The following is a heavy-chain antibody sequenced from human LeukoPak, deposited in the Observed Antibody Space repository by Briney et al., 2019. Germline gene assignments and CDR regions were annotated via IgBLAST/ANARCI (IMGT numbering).Heavy chain of an antibody. CDR1: GFIFSIYT. V-gene: IGHV3-30*14. CDR3: ARDQVRYQLLDAFDI. J-gene: IGHJ3*02. Sequence: SGGSLRLSCAAPGFIFSIYTMHWVRQAPGKGLEWVAVISYDGSNKYYADSVKGRFTISRDMSKNTLYLQMNNLTAEDTAVYYCARDQVRYQLLDAFDIWGQGTMVTVSS. CDR2: ISYDGSNK. D-gene: IGHD2-2*01.